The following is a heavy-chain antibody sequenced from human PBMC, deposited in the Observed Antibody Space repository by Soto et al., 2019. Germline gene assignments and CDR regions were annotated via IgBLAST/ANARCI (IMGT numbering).Heavy chain of an antibody. CDR3: ASRLGYCSGGSCYSNYYYYMDV. D-gene: IGHD2-15*01. V-gene: IGHV1-8*01. CDR2: MNPNSGNT. Sequence: ASVKVSCKASGYTFTSYDINWVRQATGQGLEWMGWMNPNSGNTGYAQKFQGRVTMTRNTSISTAYMELSSLRSEDTAVYYCASRLGYCSGGSCYSNYYYYMDVWGKGTTVTVSS. CDR1: GYTFTSYD. J-gene: IGHJ6*03.